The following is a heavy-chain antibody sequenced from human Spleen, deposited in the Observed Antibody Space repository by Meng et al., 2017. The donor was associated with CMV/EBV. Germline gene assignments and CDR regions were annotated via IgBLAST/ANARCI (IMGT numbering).Heavy chain of an antibody. D-gene: IGHD5-12*01. CDR2: VSAIDDST. Sequence: GESLKISCAASGFTFSSYTMTWVRQAPGKGLESVAMVSAIDDSTYYADFVKGRFIISRDNSKNTVSLEMRSLTVEDTAIYYCAKTRNGYGGQDYWGQGALVTVSS. J-gene: IGHJ4*02. CDR1: GFTFSSYT. V-gene: IGHV3-23*01. CDR3: AKTRNGYGGQDY.